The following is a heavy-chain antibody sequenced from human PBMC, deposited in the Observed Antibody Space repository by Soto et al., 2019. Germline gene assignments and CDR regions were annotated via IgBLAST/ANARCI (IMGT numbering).Heavy chain of an antibody. V-gene: IGHV3-33*01. CDR1: GFTFSSYG. J-gene: IGHJ6*02. CDR2: IWYDGSNK. CDR3: ARDCGGDCSDGMDV. D-gene: IGHD2-21*02. Sequence: PGGTLTLSCAVSGFTFSSYGMHWVRHAPGKGLEWVAVIWYDGSNKYYADSVKSRFTISRDNSKNTLYLQMNSLRAEDTAVYYCARDCGGDCSDGMDVWGQGTTVTVSS.